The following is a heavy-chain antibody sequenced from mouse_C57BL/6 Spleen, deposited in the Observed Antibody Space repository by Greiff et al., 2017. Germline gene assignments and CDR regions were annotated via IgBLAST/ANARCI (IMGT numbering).Heavy chain of an antibody. V-gene: IGHV3-6*01. J-gene: IGHJ4*01. CDR3: ARGGVIYYDYDDYAMDY. CDR1: GYSITSGYY. Sequence: VQLKESGPGLVKPSQSLSLTCSVTGYSITSGYYWNWIRQFPGNKLEWMGYISYDGSNNYNPSLKNRISITRDTSKNQFFLKLNSVTTEDTATYYCARGGVIYYDYDDYAMDYWGQGTSVTVSS. D-gene: IGHD2-4*01. CDR2: ISYDGSN.